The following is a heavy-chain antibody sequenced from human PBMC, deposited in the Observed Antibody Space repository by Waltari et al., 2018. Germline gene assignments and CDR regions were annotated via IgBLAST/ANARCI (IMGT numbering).Heavy chain of an antibody. CDR3: AKALVSSEYSFGGGSDY. CDR1: GFTFNSYA. V-gene: IGHV3-23*01. D-gene: IGHD5-12*01. CDR2: ISGIGGST. J-gene: IGHJ4*02. Sequence: EVRLLESGGGLVQPGGSRRLSCAASGFTFNSYAMTWVRQAPGKGLEWVSGISGIGGSTFYADSVKGRFTISRDKFKNTLYLDMSNLNADDTAVYYCAKALVSSEYSFGGGSDYWGQGTLVTVSS.